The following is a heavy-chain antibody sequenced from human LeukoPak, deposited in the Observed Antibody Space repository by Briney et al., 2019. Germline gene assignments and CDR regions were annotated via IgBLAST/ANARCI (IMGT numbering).Heavy chain of an antibody. CDR2: ISAYNGNT. Sequence: ASVKVSCKASGYTFTSYGISWVRQAPGQGLEWMGWISAYNGNTNYAQKLQGRVTMTTDTSTSTAYMELRSLRSDDTAVYYCARDPLLTMVRGVIITSPGWNDIWGQGTMVTISS. D-gene: IGHD3-10*01. J-gene: IGHJ3*02. CDR1: GYTFTSYG. V-gene: IGHV1-18*01. CDR3: ARDPLLTMVRGVIITSPGWNDI.